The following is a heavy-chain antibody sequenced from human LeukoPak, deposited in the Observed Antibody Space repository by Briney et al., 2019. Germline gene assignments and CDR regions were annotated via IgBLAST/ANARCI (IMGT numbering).Heavy chain of an antibody. Sequence: KPGESLKISCKGSGYSFISYWIGWVRQMPGKGLEWMGIIYPGDSDTRYSPSFQGQVTISADKSISTAYLQWSSLKASDTAMYYCASQDYYDSMKNDAFDIWGQGTMVTVSS. J-gene: IGHJ3*02. V-gene: IGHV5-51*03. D-gene: IGHD3-22*01. CDR3: ASQDYYDSMKNDAFDI. CDR1: GYSFISYW. CDR2: IYPGDSDT.